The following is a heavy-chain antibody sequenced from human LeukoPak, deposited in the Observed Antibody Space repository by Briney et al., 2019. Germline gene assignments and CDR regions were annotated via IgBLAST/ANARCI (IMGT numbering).Heavy chain of an antibody. J-gene: IGHJ4*02. V-gene: IGHV4-4*07. CDR2: IYASGYT. CDR3: ARNHIVTGTYFDS. Sequence: SETLSLTCTVSGDSISSYSWSWVRQPAGKGLEWIGRIYASGYTDYDPSLRSRVTMSVDTSKNQFSLKLTSVSAADTSVFFCARNHIVTGTYFDSWGPGTLVTVSS. CDR1: GDSISSYS. D-gene: IGHD2-21*01.